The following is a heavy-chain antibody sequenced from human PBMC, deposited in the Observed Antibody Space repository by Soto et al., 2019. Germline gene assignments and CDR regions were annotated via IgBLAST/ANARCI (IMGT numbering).Heavy chain of an antibody. CDR3: AREVVATAPHHFHF. Sequence: SETLSLTCTVSGDSVSRGSYYWSCVRQPPGKGLEWIGYIYYSGSTNYNPSLKSRVTISIDTSKNQFSLKLSSVTAADTAVYYCAREVVATAPHHFHFCAQRTQVTVSS. CDR2: IYYSGST. J-gene: IGHJ4*02. V-gene: IGHV4-61*01. D-gene: IGHD5-12*01. CDR1: GDSVSRGSYY.